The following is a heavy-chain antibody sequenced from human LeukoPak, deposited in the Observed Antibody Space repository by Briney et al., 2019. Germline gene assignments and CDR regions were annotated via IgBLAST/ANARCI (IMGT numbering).Heavy chain of an antibody. CDR2: INPNSGGT. CDR3: ARDDSYYSSSWRRFDY. V-gene: IGHV1-2*02. J-gene: IGHJ4*02. D-gene: IGHD6-13*01. CDR1: GYTFTGYY. Sequence: GASVKVSCKASGYTFTGYYMHWVRQAPGQGLEWMGWINPNSGGTNYAQKFQGRVTMTRDTSITTAYMEVSSLRSDDTAVYYCARDDSYYSSSWRRFDYWGQGTLVTVSS.